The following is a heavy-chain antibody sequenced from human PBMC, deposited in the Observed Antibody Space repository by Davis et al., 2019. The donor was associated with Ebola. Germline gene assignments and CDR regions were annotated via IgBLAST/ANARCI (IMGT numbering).Heavy chain of an antibody. CDR2: IYYNGNT. Sequence: GSLRLSFTFSGSSISRTTNYYWGWIRQSPGKGLEWIGSIYYNGNTYYSPSLRSRVTMSVDSSKNQFSLELSSVTAADTAIYYCARRNYYYENFWGQGSLVTVSS. CDR1: GSSISRTTNYY. CDR3: ARRNYYYENF. D-gene: IGHD3-22*01. J-gene: IGHJ4*02. V-gene: IGHV4-39*01.